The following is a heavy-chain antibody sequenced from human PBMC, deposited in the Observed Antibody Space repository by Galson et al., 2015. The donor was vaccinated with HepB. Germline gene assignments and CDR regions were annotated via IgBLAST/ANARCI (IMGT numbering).Heavy chain of an antibody. D-gene: IGHD3-22*01. CDR1: GFPFSTST. CDR2: ITGDSNYI. J-gene: IGHJ4*02. Sequence: SLRLSCAASGFPFSTSTMNWVRQAPGKAPEWVSSITGDSNYIYYADSVKGRFSISRDNAKNSLFLQMNNLRVDDTAVYYCARARVMVENHGATGYYYPLGDWGQGPRVTASS. V-gene: IGHV3-21*01. CDR3: ARARVMVENHGATGYYYPLGD.